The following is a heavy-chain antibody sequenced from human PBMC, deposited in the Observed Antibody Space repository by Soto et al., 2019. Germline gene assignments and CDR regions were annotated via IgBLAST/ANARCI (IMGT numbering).Heavy chain of an antibody. CDR2: INPNSGGT. Sequence: ASVKVSCKASGYTFTGYYMHWVRQAPGQGLEWMGWINPNSGGTNYAQKFQGGVTMTRDTSISTAYMELSRLRSDDTAVYYCARDTLGYGDYVRYFDYWGQGTLDTVSS. CDR1: GYTFTGYY. D-gene: IGHD4-17*01. J-gene: IGHJ4*02. V-gene: IGHV1-2*02. CDR3: ARDTLGYGDYVRYFDY.